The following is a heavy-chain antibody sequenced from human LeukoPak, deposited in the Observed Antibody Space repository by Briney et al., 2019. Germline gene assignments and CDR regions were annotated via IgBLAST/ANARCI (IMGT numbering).Heavy chain of an antibody. CDR2: IGTAGDT. D-gene: IGHD1-1*01. V-gene: IGHV3-13*01. CDR1: GFTFSDYD. J-gene: IGHJ4*02. Sequence: GGSLRLPCAASGFTFSDYDMHWVRQATGKGLEWVSAIGTAGDTYYTGSVKGRFTISRENAKNSLYLQMNSLRAGDTAVYYCARVAKERVGGVYYFDYWGQGTLVTVSS. CDR3: ARVAKERVGGVYYFDY.